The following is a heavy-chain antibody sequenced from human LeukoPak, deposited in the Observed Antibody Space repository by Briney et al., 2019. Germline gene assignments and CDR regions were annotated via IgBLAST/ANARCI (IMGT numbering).Heavy chain of an antibody. Sequence: SETLSLTCTVSGGSISSYYWSWIRQPPGKGLEWIGYIYYSGSTNYNPSLKSRVAISVDTSKNQFSLKLSSVTAADTAVYYCARRPVNRPLFDYWGQGTLVTVSS. CDR1: GGSISSYY. V-gene: IGHV4-59*08. CDR2: IYYSGST. D-gene: IGHD4-11*01. CDR3: ARRPVNRPLFDY. J-gene: IGHJ4*02.